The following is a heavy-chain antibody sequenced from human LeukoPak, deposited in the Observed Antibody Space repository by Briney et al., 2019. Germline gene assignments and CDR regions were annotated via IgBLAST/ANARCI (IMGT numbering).Heavy chain of an antibody. D-gene: IGHD4-17*01. CDR2: ISYSGST. Sequence: SETLSLTCTVSGASINNYYYWGWIRQPPGKGLEWIGTISYSGSTFYNPSLKSRVTMSLDTSKKQFSLKLSSVTAADTAVFYCATGDPSTVTTPYYFDYWGQGILVTVSS. V-gene: IGHV4-39*07. CDR1: GASINNYYY. J-gene: IGHJ4*02. CDR3: ATGDPSTVTTPYYFDY.